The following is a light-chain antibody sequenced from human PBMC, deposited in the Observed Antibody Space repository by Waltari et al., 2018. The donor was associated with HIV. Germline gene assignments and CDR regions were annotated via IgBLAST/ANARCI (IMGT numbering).Light chain of an antibody. Sequence: QSALTQPAPVSGSPGQLITISCTGTSTDIGAYNYVSWYQQPPGSAAKLIIYEVSYRPSGVSDRFSGSKSGNTASLTISGLQPEDEAEYYCDSYTISSTYVFGTGTKVTVL. V-gene: IGLV2-14*03. CDR3: DSYTISSTYV. J-gene: IGLJ1*01. CDR2: EVS. CDR1: STDIGAYNY.